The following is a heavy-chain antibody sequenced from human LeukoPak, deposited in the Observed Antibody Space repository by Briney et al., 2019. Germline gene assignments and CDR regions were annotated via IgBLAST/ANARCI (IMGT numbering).Heavy chain of an antibody. Sequence: GGPVRLSCAASGFTFSIYSMNWLRQATGRGVEWVSSISSSSSYIYYADSVKGRFTISRDNAKNSLYLQMNSLRAEDTAVYYCARVLDGGAFDIWGQGTMVTVSS. CDR1: GFTFSIYS. CDR2: ISSSSSYI. V-gene: IGHV3-21*01. J-gene: IGHJ3*02. CDR3: ARVLDGGAFDI. D-gene: IGHD3-16*01.